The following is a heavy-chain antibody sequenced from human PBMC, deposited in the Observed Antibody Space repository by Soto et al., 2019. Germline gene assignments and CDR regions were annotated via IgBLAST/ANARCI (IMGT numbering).Heavy chain of an antibody. Sequence: ASVKVSCKASGYTFTGYYMHWVRQAPGQGLEWMGWINPNSGGTNYAQKFQGWVTMTRDTSISTAYMELSRLRSDDTAVYYCARGDLTIFGVVNPRTVHWFDPWGQGTLVTVSS. CDR1: GYTFTGYY. D-gene: IGHD3-3*01. J-gene: IGHJ5*02. V-gene: IGHV1-2*04. CDR3: ARGDLTIFGVVNPRTVHWFDP. CDR2: INPNSGGT.